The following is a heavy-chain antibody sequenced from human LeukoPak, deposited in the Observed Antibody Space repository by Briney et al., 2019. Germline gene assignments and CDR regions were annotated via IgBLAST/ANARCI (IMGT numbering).Heavy chain of an antibody. CDR2: FDPEDGET. D-gene: IGHD3/OR15-3a*01. CDR3: ATVAPEDYYFDY. Sequence: ASVKVSCKVSGYTLTELSMHWVRQAPGKGLEWMGGFDPEDGETIYAQKFQGRVAMTEDTSTDTAYMELSSLRSEDTAVYYCATVAPEDYYFDYWGQEPWSPSPQ. CDR1: GYTLTELS. V-gene: IGHV1-24*01. J-gene: IGHJ4*01.